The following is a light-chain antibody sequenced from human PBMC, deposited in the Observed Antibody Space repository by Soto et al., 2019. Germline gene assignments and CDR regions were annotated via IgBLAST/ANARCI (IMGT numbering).Light chain of an antibody. CDR1: QDISKY. J-gene: IGKJ3*01. CDR3: QQYHSLPFT. V-gene: IGKV1-33*01. CDR2: EAS. Sequence: DIQMTQSPSFLSASVGDRITITCQASQDISKYLIWYQQTPGKAPKFLIYEASNLERGVPSRFSGSGSGTDFTFTINSLQPEDIATYYCQQYHSLPFTFGPGTKLDIK.